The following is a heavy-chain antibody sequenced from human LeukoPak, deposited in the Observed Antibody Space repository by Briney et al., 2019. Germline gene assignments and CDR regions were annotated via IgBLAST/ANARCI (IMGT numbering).Heavy chain of an antibody. Sequence: TSETLSLTCTVSGDSINSYYWNWIGQPPGKGLEGIGYIHYSGRTTYNPSLKSRVTISVDTSKNQFSPTLSSVTAADTALYYCARRWGYSSSPHFDYWGQGTLVTVSS. V-gene: IGHV4-59*08. CDR2: IHYSGRT. CDR1: GDSINSYY. J-gene: IGHJ4*02. D-gene: IGHD6-6*01. CDR3: ARRWGYSSSPHFDY.